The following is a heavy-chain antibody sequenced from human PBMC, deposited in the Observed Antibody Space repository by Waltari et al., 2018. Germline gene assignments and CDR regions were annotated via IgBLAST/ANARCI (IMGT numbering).Heavy chain of an antibody. Sequence: EVQLVESGGGLVQPGGSLRLSCAASGFPFSSFSMNWVRQAPGKGLEWVSYISSSNSTIYYADSVKGRFTISRDNAKNALYLQMNSRRAEDTAVYYCAGYYGDAFDIWGQGTMVTVSS. CDR2: ISSSNSTI. D-gene: IGHD3-10*01. V-gene: IGHV3-48*01. J-gene: IGHJ3*02. CDR1: GFPFSSFS. CDR3: AGYYGDAFDI.